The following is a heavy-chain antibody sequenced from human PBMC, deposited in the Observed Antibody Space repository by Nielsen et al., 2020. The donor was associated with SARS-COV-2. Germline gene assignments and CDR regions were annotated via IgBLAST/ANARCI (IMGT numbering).Heavy chain of an antibody. V-gene: IGHV3-30*19. Sequence: GESLKISCAASGFTFSSYGMHWVRQAPGKGLEWVAVIWYDGSNKYYADSVKGRFTISRDNSKNTLYLQMNSLRAEDTAVYYCARSQLWLPLGYWGQGTLVTVSS. CDR3: ARSQLWLPLGY. D-gene: IGHD5-18*01. CDR1: GFTFSSYG. J-gene: IGHJ4*02. CDR2: IWYDGSNK.